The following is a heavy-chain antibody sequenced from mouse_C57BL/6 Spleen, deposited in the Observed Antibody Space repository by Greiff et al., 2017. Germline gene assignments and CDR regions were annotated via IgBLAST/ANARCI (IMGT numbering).Heavy chain of an antibody. CDR3: ARGGDRHFDV. J-gene: IGHJ1*03. CDR1: GYTFTSYW. V-gene: IGHV1-69*01. D-gene: IGHD3-3*01. Sequence: VKLQQPGAELVMPGASVKLSCKASGYTFTSYWMHWVKQRPGQGLEWIGEIDPSDSYTNYNQKFKGKSTLTVDKSSSTAYMQLSSLTSEDSAVYYCARGGDRHFDVWGTGTTVTVSS. CDR2: IDPSDSYT.